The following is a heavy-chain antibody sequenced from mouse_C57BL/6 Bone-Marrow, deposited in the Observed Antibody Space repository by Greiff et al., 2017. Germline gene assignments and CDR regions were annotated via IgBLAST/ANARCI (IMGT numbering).Heavy chain of an antibody. V-gene: IGHV1-55*01. CDR2: IYPGSGST. J-gene: IGHJ3*01. D-gene: IGHD2-3*01. CDR3: ARSWGVRWFFAY. Sequence: QVQLQQPGAELVKPGASVKMSCTASGYTFSSYWITWVKQRPGQGLVWTGDIYPGSGSTNYNEKFKSKATLTVDTSSSTAYMQLSSLTSEDSAVYYCARSWGVRWFFAYRGQGTLVAVSA. CDR1: GYTFSSYW.